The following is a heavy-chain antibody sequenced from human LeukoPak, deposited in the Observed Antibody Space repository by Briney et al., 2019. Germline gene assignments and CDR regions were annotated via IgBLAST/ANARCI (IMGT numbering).Heavy chain of an antibody. D-gene: IGHD3-10*01. J-gene: IGHJ4*02. CDR1: GFTFSSYW. Sequence: GGSLRLSCADSGFTFSSYWMHWVRQAPGKGLVWVSRINTDGSSTSYADSVKGRFTISRDNAKNTPYLQMTSLRAEDTAVYFCARDRVIMVRGAESLFGYWGQGTLVTVSS. CDR3: ARDRVIMVRGAESLFGY. CDR2: INTDGSST. V-gene: IGHV3-74*01.